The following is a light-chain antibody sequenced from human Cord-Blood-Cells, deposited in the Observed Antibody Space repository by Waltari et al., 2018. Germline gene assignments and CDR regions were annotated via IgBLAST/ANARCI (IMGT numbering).Light chain of an antibody. CDR3: SSYTSSSTYV. V-gene: IGLV2-14*03. CDR1: SSDVGGYNH. CDR2: DVS. Sequence: QSALTQPASVSGSPGQSITIPCTGTSSDVGGYNHVSWYQKPPGKAPKLRIYDVSNRPSGVSNRFSGSKSGNTASLTISGLQAEDEADYYCSSYTSSSTYVFGTGTKVTVL. J-gene: IGLJ1*01.